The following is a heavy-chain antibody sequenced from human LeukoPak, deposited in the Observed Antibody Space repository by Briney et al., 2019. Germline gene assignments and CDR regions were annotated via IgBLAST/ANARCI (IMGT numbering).Heavy chain of an antibody. CDR2: IANDGRDK. J-gene: IGHJ4*02. Sequence: PGGSLRLSCIASGFSFSENALHWVRQAPGKGLEWVAVIANDGRDKKSADSVKGRFTISRDISENTLYLQMNALRAEDTAVYYCASRVVTSFDYWGQGTLVTVSS. V-gene: IGHV3-30*04. D-gene: IGHD3-3*01. CDR1: GFSFSENA. CDR3: ASRVVTSFDY.